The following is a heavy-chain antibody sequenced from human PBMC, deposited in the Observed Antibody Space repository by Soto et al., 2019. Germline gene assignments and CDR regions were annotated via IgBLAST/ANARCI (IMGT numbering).Heavy chain of an antibody. D-gene: IGHD5-12*01. CDR3: AKLVGNIVATVLPYYGMDV. CDR1: GFTFSSYA. CDR2: ISGSGGST. J-gene: IGHJ6*02. V-gene: IGHV3-23*01. Sequence: PGGSLRLSCAASGFTFSSYAMSWVRQAPGKGLEWVSAISGSGGSTYYADSVKGRFTISRDNSKNTLYLQMNSLRAEDTAVYYCAKLVGNIVATVLPYYGMDVWGQGTTVTVSS.